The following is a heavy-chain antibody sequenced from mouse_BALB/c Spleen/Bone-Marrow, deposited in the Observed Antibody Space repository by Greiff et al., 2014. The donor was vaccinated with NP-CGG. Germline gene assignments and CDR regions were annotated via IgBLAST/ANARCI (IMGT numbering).Heavy chain of an antibody. CDR1: GISLTSYG. J-gene: IGHJ1*01. V-gene: IGHV2-3*01. CDR2: IWGDGST. CDR3: AKGPYYGYLYFDV. Sequence: QVQLKESGPGLVAPSQSLSITCTVSGISLTSYGVSWVRQPPGKGLEWLGVIWGDGSTNYHSALISKLSISKDNSKSQVFLKLNSLQTDGTATYYCAKGPYYGYLYFDVWGAGTTVTVSS. D-gene: IGHD1-2*01.